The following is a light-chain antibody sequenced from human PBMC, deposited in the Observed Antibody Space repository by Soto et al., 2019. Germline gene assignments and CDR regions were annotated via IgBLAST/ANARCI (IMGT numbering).Light chain of an antibody. CDR3: GSYAPSTTLKI. CDR1: RNDVRSDNL. Sequence: QSALTQPASVSGSPGQSITISCTGTRNDVRSDNLVSWYQQHPGKAPKLMIYEGTRRPSGVSHRFSGSKSGNTASLTISGLQAEDEADYYCGSYAPSTTLKIFGGGTKLTVL. CDR2: EGT. J-gene: IGLJ2*01. V-gene: IGLV2-23*01.